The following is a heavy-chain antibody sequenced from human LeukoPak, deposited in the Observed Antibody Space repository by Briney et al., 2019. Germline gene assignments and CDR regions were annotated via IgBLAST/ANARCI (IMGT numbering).Heavy chain of an antibody. Sequence: ASVKVSCKASGYTFTGYYIHWVRQAPGQRLEWMGWIKPNSGATDYAQKFHGRVTMTRDTSISTAYMELSSLTSDDTAVYYCARVNSSNSLGWFDPWGQGTLVSVSS. CDR1: GYTFTGYY. CDR3: ARVNSSNSLGWFDP. J-gene: IGHJ5*02. CDR2: IKPNSGAT. V-gene: IGHV1-2*02. D-gene: IGHD4-23*01.